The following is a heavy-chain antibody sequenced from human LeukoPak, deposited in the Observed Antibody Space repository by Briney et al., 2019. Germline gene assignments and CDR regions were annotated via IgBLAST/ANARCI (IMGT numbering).Heavy chain of an antibody. D-gene: IGHD6-13*01. CDR3: ARDRGYNSFDY. CDR1: GFTFSRSW. CDR2: IKEDGSQR. Sequence: GESLKISCAASGFTFSRSWMSWVRQAPGKGLEWVANIKEDGSQRNYVDSVKGRFTISRDNAMNSVFLQMISLRAEDTAVYYCARDRGYNSFDYWGQGTLVTVSS. V-gene: IGHV3-7*01. J-gene: IGHJ4*02.